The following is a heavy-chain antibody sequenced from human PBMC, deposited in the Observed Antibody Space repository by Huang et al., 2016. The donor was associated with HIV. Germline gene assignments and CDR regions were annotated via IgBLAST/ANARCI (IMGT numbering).Heavy chain of an antibody. V-gene: IGHV4-34*02. Sequence: QVRLEQWGAGLLKPSETLSLHCAVDGGSFSGDQWTWIRQAPGKGLEWIGEINHSGIPTYNPSLKTLVTITGDMSKNHFSLKMTSLTVTDTAVYFCTRGLRFCRGGDCFPTHFQHWSQG. CDR3: TRGLRFCRGGDCFPTHFQH. D-gene: IGHD2-21*02. CDR1: GGSFSGDQ. J-gene: IGHJ1*01. CDR2: INHSGIP.